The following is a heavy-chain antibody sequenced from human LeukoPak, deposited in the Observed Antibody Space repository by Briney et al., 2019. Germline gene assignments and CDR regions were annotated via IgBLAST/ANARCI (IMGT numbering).Heavy chain of an antibody. J-gene: IGHJ4*02. D-gene: IGHD3-22*01. CDR1: GGSISSYY. Sequence: PSETLSLTCTVSGGSISSYYWSWIRQSPGKGLELIGSIYHSGTTYYNPSLKSRVTISVDTSKNQFSLKLSSVTAADTAVYYCARTDYFDSSGYKYYFDYWGPGTLVTVSS. V-gene: IGHV4-59*08. CDR2: IYHSGTT. CDR3: ARTDYFDSSGYKYYFDY.